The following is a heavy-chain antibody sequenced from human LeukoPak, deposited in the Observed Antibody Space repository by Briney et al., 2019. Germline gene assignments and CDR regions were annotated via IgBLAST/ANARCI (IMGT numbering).Heavy chain of an antibody. CDR3: ARDVGKL. CDR2: IYSGGST. CDR1: GFTFSSYA. V-gene: IGHV3-66*01. D-gene: IGHD2-15*01. Sequence: GGSLRLSCAASGFTFSSYAMSWVRQAPGKGLEWVSVIYSGGSTYYADSVKGRFTISRDNSKNTLYLQMNSLRAEDTAVYYCARDVGKLWGQGTLVTVSS. J-gene: IGHJ4*02.